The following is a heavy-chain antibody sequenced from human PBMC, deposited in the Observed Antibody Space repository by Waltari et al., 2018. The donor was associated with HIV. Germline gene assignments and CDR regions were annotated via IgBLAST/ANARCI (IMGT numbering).Heavy chain of an antibody. J-gene: IGHJ6*02. CDR2: INTDGSST. CDR1: GFTFSSSW. D-gene: IGHD2-2*02. V-gene: IGHV3-74*01. Sequence: EVQLVESGGGLVQPGGSLRLSCAASGFTFSSSWIPWVRQAPGKGLVWVSRINTDGSSTSYADSVKGRFTISRDNAKNTLYLQMNSLRAEDTAVYYCARGGHCSGISCYTGDYSYGLDVWGQGTTVTVSS. CDR3: ARGGHCSGISCYTGDYSYGLDV.